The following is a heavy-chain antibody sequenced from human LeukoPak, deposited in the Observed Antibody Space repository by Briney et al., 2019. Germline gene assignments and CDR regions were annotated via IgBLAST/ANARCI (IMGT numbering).Heavy chain of an antibody. Sequence: GGSLRLSCAASGFTFDDYGMNWVRQAPGKGLEWVANIKQDGSEKYYVDSVKGRFTISRDNAKNSLYLQMNSLRAEDTAVYYCARRSSPRKNWFDPWGQGTLVTVSS. CDR3: ARRSSPRKNWFDP. CDR1: GFTFDDYG. J-gene: IGHJ5*02. D-gene: IGHD2-15*01. CDR2: IKQDGSEK. V-gene: IGHV3-7*01.